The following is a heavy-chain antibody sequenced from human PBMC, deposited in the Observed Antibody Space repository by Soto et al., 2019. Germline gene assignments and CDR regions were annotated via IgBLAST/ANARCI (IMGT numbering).Heavy chain of an antibody. V-gene: IGHV1-69*12. CDR2: IIPYFDTA. D-gene: IGHD3-9*01. Sequence: QVQLVQSGAEVKKPGSSVKVSCKASGGTFSSYAFTWVRQAPGQGPEWMGGIIPYFDTAKYAQKFQGRVTIPADESTSTAFMELSSLRSEDTAVYYCARDIADWSPPTYYYAMDVWGQGTTVTVSS. J-gene: IGHJ6*02. CDR1: GGTFSSYA. CDR3: ARDIADWSPPTYYYAMDV.